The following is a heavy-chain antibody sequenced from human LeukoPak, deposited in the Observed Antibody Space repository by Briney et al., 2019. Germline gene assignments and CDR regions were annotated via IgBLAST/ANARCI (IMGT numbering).Heavy chain of an antibody. V-gene: IGHV1-18*01. Sequence: ASVKVSCKASGYSFTSYGISWVRQAPGQGLEWMGWISAYNGNTNYAQKLQGRVTMTTDTSTSTAYMELRSLRSDDTAVYYCARDDSSSSSGLFGYWGQGTPVTVSS. CDR3: ARDDSSSSSGLFGY. D-gene: IGHD6-6*01. CDR1: GYSFTSYG. J-gene: IGHJ4*02. CDR2: ISAYNGNT.